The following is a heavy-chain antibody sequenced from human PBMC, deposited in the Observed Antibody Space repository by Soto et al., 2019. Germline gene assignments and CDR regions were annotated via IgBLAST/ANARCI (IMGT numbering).Heavy chain of an antibody. D-gene: IGHD1-26*01. V-gene: IGHV4-61*01. Sequence: PSETLSLTCTVSGDSVSSGSYSWTWIRQPPGKGLEWIGYIYLSGSTNYNPSLKSRVSISVDTSKNQFSLKLSSVTAADTAVYYGERDADYSGRYDYWGQGTLVTVSS. CDR1: GDSVSSGSYS. J-gene: IGHJ4*02. CDR3: ERDADYSGRYDY. CDR2: IYLSGST.